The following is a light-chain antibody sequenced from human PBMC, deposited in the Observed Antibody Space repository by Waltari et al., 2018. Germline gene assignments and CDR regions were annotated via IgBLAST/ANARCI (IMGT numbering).Light chain of an antibody. Sequence: QTVVTQEPSLSVSPGGTVTLTCALSSGSLSTTSYATWYQQPPGQAPRTLIYKSNSGHSGGPDCCFCSIFGNKAALTITGAQADDESDYYCLLYMGGGIWVFGGGTKLTVI. CDR2: KSN. CDR3: LLYMGGGIWV. CDR1: SGSLSTTSY. V-gene: IGLV8-61*02. J-gene: IGLJ3*02.